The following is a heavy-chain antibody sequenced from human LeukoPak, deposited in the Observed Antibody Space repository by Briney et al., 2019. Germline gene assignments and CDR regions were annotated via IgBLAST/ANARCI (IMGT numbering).Heavy chain of an antibody. CDR1: GGSISSSSHY. J-gene: IGHJ4*02. CDR3: ARALYDSTALDY. V-gene: IGHV4-61*01. D-gene: IGHD3-16*01. CDR2: NYYSGIT. Sequence: SETLSLTCTVSGGSISSSSHYWSWIRQPPGKGLEWIGYNYYSGITNYNPSLKSRVTISVDTSKNQFTLKLSSVTAADTAVYYCARALYDSTALDYWGQGNLVIVSS.